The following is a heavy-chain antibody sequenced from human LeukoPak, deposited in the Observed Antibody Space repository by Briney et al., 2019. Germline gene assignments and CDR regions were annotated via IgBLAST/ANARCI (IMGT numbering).Heavy chain of an antibody. D-gene: IGHD2-2*01. V-gene: IGHV3-23*01. Sequence: GGSLRLSCAPSGFTFSIYVISWVSHAPGKGLGWVSAVSAIVGTTYYANSGKGRFTISRDNSKDTLYLQTSSMRAEDTAVYHCAKEPREYCSSTSCPNWIDPWGQGTLVTVSS. CDR1: GFTFSIYV. J-gene: IGHJ5*02. CDR3: AKEPREYCSSTSCPNWIDP. CDR2: VSAIVGTT.